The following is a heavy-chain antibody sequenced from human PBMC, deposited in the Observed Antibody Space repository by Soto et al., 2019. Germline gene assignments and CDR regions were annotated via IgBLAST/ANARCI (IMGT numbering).Heavy chain of an antibody. CDR3: ARVGGIGAPPGTDY. D-gene: IGHD6-6*01. CDR2: VIPILGQA. J-gene: IGHJ4*02. CDR1: GGIFSSYA. V-gene: IGHV1-69*13. Sequence: SVKVSCKXSGGIFSSYAISWLRQAPGQGLEWMGAVIPILGQAYYAQDLQDRVSITADESTRTTYMELSSLRSEDTAVYFCARVGGIGAPPGTDYWGQGTLVTVSS.